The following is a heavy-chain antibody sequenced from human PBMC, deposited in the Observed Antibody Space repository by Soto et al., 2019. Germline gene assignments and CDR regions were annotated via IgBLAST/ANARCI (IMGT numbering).Heavy chain of an antibody. CDR3: ARVGYCSSTPCWPIGYFEY. Sequence: PSETLSLTCTVSGDSISSFYWTWIRQPPGKGLEWVGYIFSSGSTNYNPSPKSRVTISVDTSENQFSLKLTSVTAADTAVYYCARVGYCSSTPCWPIGYFEYWGQGTLVTVPS. V-gene: IGHV4-59*01. J-gene: IGHJ4*02. CDR2: IFSSGST. D-gene: IGHD2-2*01. CDR1: GDSISSFY.